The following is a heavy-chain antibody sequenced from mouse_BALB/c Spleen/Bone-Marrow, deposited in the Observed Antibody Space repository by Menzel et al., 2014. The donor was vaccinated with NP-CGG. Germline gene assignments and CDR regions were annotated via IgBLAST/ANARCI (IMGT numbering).Heavy chain of an antibody. Sequence: AASGVDFSRYWTSWVRQAPGKGLEWIGEINPDSSTINYTPSLKDKFIISRDNAKNTLYLQMSKVRSEDTALYYCARGGYGSSYWFAYWGQGTLVTVSA. CDR2: INPDSSTI. J-gene: IGHJ3*01. V-gene: IGHV4-1*02. D-gene: IGHD1-1*01. CDR1: GVDFSRYW. CDR3: ARGGYGSSYWFAY.